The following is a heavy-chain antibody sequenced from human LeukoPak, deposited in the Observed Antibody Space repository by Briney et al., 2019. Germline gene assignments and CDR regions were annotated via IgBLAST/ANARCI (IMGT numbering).Heavy chain of an antibody. V-gene: IGHV1-18*01. D-gene: IGHD1-26*01. Sequence: ASVKVSCKASGYTFTTYVISWVRQAPGQGLEWMGWISAYNGHPNYAQKLQGRVTMTTDTSTSTAYMELRSLRSDDTAVYYCARDEVLGATIYFDFWGQGTLVTVSS. CDR3: ARDEVLGATIYFDF. CDR2: ISAYNGHP. J-gene: IGHJ4*02. CDR1: GYTFTTYV.